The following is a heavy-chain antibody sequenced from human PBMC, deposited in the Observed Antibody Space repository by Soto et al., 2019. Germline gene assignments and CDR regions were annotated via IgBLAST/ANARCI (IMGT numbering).Heavy chain of an antibody. CDR1: GDSVSSNTAA. Sequence: QTLSLTSAISGDSVSSNTAACNLIRSSPSRGLEWLGRTYYRSNWRHDYAVSVKSRITVNPDTSKNHLSLQLNSVTPDDTAVYYCARGVAGSGFDLWGQGTLVTVSS. V-gene: IGHV6-1*01. D-gene: IGHD6-19*01. CDR2: TYYRSNWRH. CDR3: ARGVAGSGFDL. J-gene: IGHJ4*02.